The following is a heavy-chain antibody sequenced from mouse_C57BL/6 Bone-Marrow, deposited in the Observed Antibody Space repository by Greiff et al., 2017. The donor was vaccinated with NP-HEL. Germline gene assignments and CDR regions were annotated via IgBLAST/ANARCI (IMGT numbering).Heavy chain of an antibody. J-gene: IGHJ3*01. V-gene: IGHV1-64*01. CDR1: GYTFTSYW. Sequence: QVQLQQPGAELVKPGASVKLSCKASGYTFTSYWMHWVKQRPGQGLEWIGMIHPNSGSTNYNEKFKSKATLTVDKSSSTAYMQLSSLTSEDSAVYYCARWGITTVVATRAYWGQGTLVTVSA. D-gene: IGHD1-1*01. CDR2: IHPNSGST. CDR3: ARWGITTVVATRAY.